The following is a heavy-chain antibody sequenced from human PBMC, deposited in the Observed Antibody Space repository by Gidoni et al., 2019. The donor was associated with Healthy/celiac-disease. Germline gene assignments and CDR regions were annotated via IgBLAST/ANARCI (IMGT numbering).Heavy chain of an antibody. V-gene: IGHV3-74*01. CDR1: GFTFSSYW. J-gene: IGHJ5*02. D-gene: IGHD3-22*01. Sequence: VQPGGSLRLSCAASGFTFSSYWMHWVRQAPGKGLVWVSRINSDGSSTSYADSVKGRFTISRDNAKNTLYLQMNSLRAEDTAVDYCARALSSYYYDSSGVSDWFDPWGQGTLVTVSS. CDR2: INSDGSST. CDR3: ARALSSYYYDSSGVSDWFDP.